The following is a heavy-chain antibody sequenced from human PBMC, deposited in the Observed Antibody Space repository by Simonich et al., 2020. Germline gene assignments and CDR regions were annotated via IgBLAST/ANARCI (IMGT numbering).Heavy chain of an antibody. J-gene: IGHJ4*02. CDR1: GYTFTGCY. Sequence: QVQLGQSGAEVKKPGASVKVSCKASGYTFTGCYMHWVGQAPGQGLEGMGRINPNSGGTNYAQKFQGRVTMTRDTSISTAYMELSRLRSDDTAVYYCASGWDWGFSHMSDYWGQGTLVTVSS. CDR3: ASGWDWGFSHMSDY. D-gene: IGHD7-27*01. V-gene: IGHV1-2*06. CDR2: INPNSGGT.